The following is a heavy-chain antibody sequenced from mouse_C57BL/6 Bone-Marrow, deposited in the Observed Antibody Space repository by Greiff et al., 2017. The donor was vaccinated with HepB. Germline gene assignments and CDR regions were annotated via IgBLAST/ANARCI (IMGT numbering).Heavy chain of an antibody. CDR1: GYTFTDYY. J-gene: IGHJ3*01. CDR2: INPYNGGT. CDR3: ARADGPSWFAY. Sequence: EVQLQQSGPVLVKPGASVKMSCKASGYTFTDYYMNWVKQSHGKSLEWIGVINPYNGGTSYNQKFKGKATLTVDKSSSTAYMELNSLTSEDSAVYYCARADGPSWFAYWGQGTLVTVSA. V-gene: IGHV1-19*01. D-gene: IGHD2-3*01.